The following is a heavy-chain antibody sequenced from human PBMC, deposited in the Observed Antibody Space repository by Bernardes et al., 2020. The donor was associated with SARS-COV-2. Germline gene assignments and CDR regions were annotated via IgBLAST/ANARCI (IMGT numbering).Heavy chain of an antibody. D-gene: IGHD3-3*01. V-gene: IGHV3-21*01. J-gene: IGHJ6*02. CDR3: ARDTPDHFGRVIFPSLYGMDV. CDR1: GFPFSSYF. CDR2: ISTTKIYI. Sequence: GGSLRLSCAASGFPFSSYFMTWVRQAPGKGLEWVASISTTKIYIYYGDSVKGRFTISRDNVRESLYLQMNSLRAEDTAVYYCARDTPDHFGRVIFPSLYGMDVWGQGTAVTVSS.